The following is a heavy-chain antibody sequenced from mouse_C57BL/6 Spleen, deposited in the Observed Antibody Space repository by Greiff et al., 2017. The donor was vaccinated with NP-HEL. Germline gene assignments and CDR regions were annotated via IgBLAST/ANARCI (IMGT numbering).Heavy chain of an antibody. CDR1: GFTFSDYG. CDR2: ISSGSSTI. CDR3: APSTLFDY. Sequence: EVKLMESGGGLVKPGGSLKLSCAASGFTFSDYGMHWVRQAPEKGLEWVAYISSGSSTIYYADTVKGRFTIARDNAKNTLFLQMTSLRSEDTAMYYCAPSTLFDYWGQGTTLTVSS. V-gene: IGHV5-17*01. D-gene: IGHD2-1*01. J-gene: IGHJ2*01.